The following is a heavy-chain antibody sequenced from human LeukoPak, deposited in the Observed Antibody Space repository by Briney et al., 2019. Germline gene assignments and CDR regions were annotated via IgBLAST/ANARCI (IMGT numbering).Heavy chain of an antibody. CDR1: GFSVSSGNY. V-gene: IGHV4-38-2*02. J-gene: IGHJ4*02. CDR3: ARVRGSGYYYLPFDS. CDR2: VHHSGNT. Sequence: PSGTLSLTCSVSGFSVSSGNYWGWIRQPPGRGLEWIGNVHHSGNTYYNMSLRSRVTLSLDTSRNQFSLSLTSVTAADTAVYFCARVRGSGYYYLPFDSWGRGALVTVSS. D-gene: IGHD3-22*01.